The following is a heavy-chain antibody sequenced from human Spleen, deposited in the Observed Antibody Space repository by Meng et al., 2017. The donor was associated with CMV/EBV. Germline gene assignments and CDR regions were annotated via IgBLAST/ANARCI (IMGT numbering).Heavy chain of an antibody. CDR1: GYTFTLFG. J-gene: IGHJ4*02. V-gene: IGHV1-18*01. CDR2: ISAYNGNT. D-gene: IGHD6-25*01. CDR3: ARGLGSSGTPPDY. Sequence: QVQLVQSGPDVKKPGASVKVSCQASGYTFTLFGISWVRQAPGQGLQWMGWISAYNGNTNIAQNLQGRVTMTTDTSTSTAYMELSSLRSEDTAVYCCARGLGSSGTPPDYWGQGTLVTVSS.